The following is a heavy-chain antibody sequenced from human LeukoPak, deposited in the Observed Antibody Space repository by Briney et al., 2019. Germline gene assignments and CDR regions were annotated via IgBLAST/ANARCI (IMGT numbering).Heavy chain of an antibody. CDR3: ARDMGYSYGSFDY. Sequence: SETLSLTCAVYGGSFIGYYWSWIRQPPGKGLEWIGEINHSGSTNYNPSLKSRVTISVDTSKNQFSLKLSSVTAADTAVYYCARDMGYSYGSFDYWAQGTLVTVSS. V-gene: IGHV4-34*01. D-gene: IGHD5-18*01. CDR1: GGSFIGYY. CDR2: INHSGST. J-gene: IGHJ4*02.